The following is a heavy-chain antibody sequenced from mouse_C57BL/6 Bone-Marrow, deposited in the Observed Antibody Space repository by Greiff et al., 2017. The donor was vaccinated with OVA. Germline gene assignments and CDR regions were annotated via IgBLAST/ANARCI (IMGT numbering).Heavy chain of an antibody. D-gene: IGHD1-1*01. Sequence: VKLQQPGAELVMPGASVKLSCKASGYTFTSYWMHWVKQRPGQGLEWIGEIDPSDSYTNYNQKFKGKSTLTVDKSSSPAYMQLSSLTTEDAAVYYCARGGPYYYGSSSWFAYWGQGTLVTVSA. CDR2: IDPSDSYT. J-gene: IGHJ3*01. CDR1: GYTFTSYW. CDR3: ARGGPYYYGSSSWFAY. V-gene: IGHV1-69*01.